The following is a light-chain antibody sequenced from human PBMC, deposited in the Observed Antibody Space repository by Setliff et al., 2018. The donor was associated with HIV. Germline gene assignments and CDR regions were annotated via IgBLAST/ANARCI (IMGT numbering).Light chain of an antibody. Sequence: QSALTQPPSASGTPGQRVTISCSGSSSNIGSNSVNWYQQLPGTAPKLLIYSNNQRPSGIPARFSGSKSGTSASLAISGLQSEDEADYYCAAWDDSLNAFYVFGTGTRSPS. CDR2: SNN. CDR3: AAWDDSLNAFYV. CDR1: SSNIGSNS. V-gene: IGLV1-44*01. J-gene: IGLJ1*01.